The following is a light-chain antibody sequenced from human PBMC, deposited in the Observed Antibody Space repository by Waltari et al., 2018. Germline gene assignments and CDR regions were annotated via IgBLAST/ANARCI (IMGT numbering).Light chain of an antibody. Sequence: QSALTQPASVSGSPGPSITISCTGTSSDVGGYKHVSWYQQHPGKAPKLMIYDVSNRPSGVSSRFSGSKSGNTAPLTISGLQPEDEADYYCNSYTSSSTWVFGGGTKLTVL. CDR3: NSYTSSSTWV. CDR1: SSDVGGYKH. CDR2: DVS. J-gene: IGLJ3*02. V-gene: IGLV2-14*03.